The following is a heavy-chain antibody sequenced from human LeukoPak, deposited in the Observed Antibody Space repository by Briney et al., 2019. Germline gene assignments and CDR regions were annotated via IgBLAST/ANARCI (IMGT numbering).Heavy chain of an antibody. CDR1: GFTFSSYG. J-gene: IGHJ4*02. D-gene: IGHD3-22*01. CDR2: IWYDGSNK. Sequence: GRSLRLSCAASGFTFSSYGMHWVRQAPGKGLEWVAVIWYDGSNKYYADSVKGRFTISRDNSKNTLYLQMNNLRAEDTAVYYCARDRYYYDSSGWFYFDYWGQGTLVTVSS. CDR3: ARDRYYYDSSGWFYFDY. V-gene: IGHV3-33*01.